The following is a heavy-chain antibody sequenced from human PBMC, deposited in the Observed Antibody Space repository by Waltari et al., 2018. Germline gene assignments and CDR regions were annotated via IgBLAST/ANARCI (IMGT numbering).Heavy chain of an antibody. D-gene: IGHD3-3*01. CDR2: IYPGDSDT. Sequence: EVQLVQSGAEVKKPGESLKISCKGSGYSFTSYWIGWVRQMPGKGLEWLGIIYPGDSDTRYSPSFQGQVTISADKSISTAYLQWSSLKASDTAMYYCAGSRGAYDFWSQSPGYYYYGMDVWGQGTTVTVSS. CDR3: AGSRGAYDFWSQSPGYYYYGMDV. CDR1: GYSFTSYW. J-gene: IGHJ6*02. V-gene: IGHV5-51*01.